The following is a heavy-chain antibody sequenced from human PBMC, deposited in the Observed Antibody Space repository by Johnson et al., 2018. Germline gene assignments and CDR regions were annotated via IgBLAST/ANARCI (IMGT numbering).Heavy chain of an antibody. J-gene: IGHJ6*03. CDR1: GFIFSSYG. V-gene: IGHV3-30*18. CDR2: TSFDGRNN. Sequence: QVQLVESGGGVVQPGRSLRLSCAASGFIFSSYGMYWFRQAPDKRLAWVASTSFDGRNNYYADSVKGRFTISRDNSKDTLYLQMNSLRTEDTAVYYCAKYTNDYNYMDVWGKGTTVTVSS. CDR3: AKYTNDYNYMDV. D-gene: IGHD2-8*01.